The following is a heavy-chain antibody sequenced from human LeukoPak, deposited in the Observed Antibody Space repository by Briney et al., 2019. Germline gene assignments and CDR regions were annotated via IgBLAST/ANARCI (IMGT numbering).Heavy chain of an antibody. J-gene: IGHJ6*02. CDR1: GFTFSTYW. CDR3: TTGLRITMVRGVTHYGMDV. CDR2: IKSKTDGGTT. V-gene: IGHV3-15*01. Sequence: GGSLRLSCTASGFTFSTYWMSWVRQAPGKGLEWVGRIKSKTDGGTTDYAAPVKGRFTISRDDSKNTLYLQMNSLKTEDTAVYYCTTGLRITMVRGVTHYGMDVWGQGTTVTVSS. D-gene: IGHD3-10*01.